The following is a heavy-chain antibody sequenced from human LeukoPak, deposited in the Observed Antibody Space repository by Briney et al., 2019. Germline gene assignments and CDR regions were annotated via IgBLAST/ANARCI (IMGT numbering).Heavy chain of an antibody. D-gene: IGHD6-19*01. CDR1: GFTFSSYW. J-gene: IGHJ4*02. CDR3: ARGGGGDGSGWSTTDY. Sequence: GGSLRLSCVASGFTFSSYWMSWVRQAPGKGLEWVANINQDGSEKYDVDSAKGRFTISRDNAKNSLYLQMNSLRVEDTAMYYFARGGGGDGSGWSTTDYWGQGTLVTISS. CDR2: INQDGSEK. V-gene: IGHV3-7*04.